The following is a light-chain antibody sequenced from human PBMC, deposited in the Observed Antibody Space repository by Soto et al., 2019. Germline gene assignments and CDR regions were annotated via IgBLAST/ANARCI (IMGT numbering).Light chain of an antibody. CDR1: SSDVCGYNY. J-gene: IGLJ1*01. V-gene: IGLV2-14*01. Sequence: QSVLTQPASVSGSPGQSITISCTGTSSDVCGYNYVSWYQQHPGKAPKLMIYDVSNRPSGVSNRFSGSKSGNTASLTIPGLQAEDEADYYCSSYTSSSTPCVFGTGTKVTVL. CDR2: DVS. CDR3: SSYTSSSTPCV.